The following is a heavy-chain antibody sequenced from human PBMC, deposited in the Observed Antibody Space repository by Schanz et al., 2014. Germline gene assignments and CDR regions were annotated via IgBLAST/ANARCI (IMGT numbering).Heavy chain of an antibody. CDR3: GRAGTGIAGWYFEL. J-gene: IGHJ2*01. CDR1: GFTFSTFA. V-gene: IGHV3-64D*06. D-gene: IGHD1-26*01. Sequence: EVQLVESGGDLVQPGGSLRLSCSASGFTFSTFAMHWVRQAPGKGLEYISAISNNGDSTYYADSVKGRFTISRDNSKNTLFLQMSSLRVDDMAVYYCGRAGTGIAGWYFELWGRGTLVTVSS. CDR2: ISNNGDST.